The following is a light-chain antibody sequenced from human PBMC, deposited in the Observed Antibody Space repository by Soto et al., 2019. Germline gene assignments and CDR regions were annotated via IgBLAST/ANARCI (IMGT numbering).Light chain of an antibody. J-gene: IGKJ4*01. CDR1: QSISSW. CDR2: KAS. CDR3: QQYNSYSPLT. Sequence: DIQMTQSPSTLSASVGDRVTITCRASQSISSWLAWYQQKPGKAPKLLIYKASCLESGVPSRFSGSGSGTDFTLTISSLQPDDFATYYCQQYNSYSPLTFGGGTKVDIK. V-gene: IGKV1-5*03.